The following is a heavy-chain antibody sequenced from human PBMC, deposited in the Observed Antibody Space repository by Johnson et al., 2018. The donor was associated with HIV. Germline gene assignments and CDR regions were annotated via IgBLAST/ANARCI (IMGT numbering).Heavy chain of an antibody. CDR1: GFTFSSYA. J-gene: IGHJ3*01. Sequence: QVLLVESGGGVVQPGRSLRLSCAASGFTFSSYAMHWVRQAPGKGLEWVAVISYDGSTKYYADSVKGRFTISRDSSKNTLYLQMNSLRAEDTAVYYCARVSSSSSFDAFDLWGLGTMVTVSS. V-gene: IGHV3-30*04. D-gene: IGHD6-6*01. CDR3: ARVSSSSSFDAFDL. CDR2: ISYDGSTK.